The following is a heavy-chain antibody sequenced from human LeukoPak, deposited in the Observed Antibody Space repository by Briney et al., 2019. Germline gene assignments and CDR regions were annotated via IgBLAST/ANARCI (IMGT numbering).Heavy chain of an antibody. J-gene: IGHJ4*02. D-gene: IGHD1-26*01. CDR1: GFTFSSYV. V-gene: IGHV3-23*01. CDR3: TTAGLMNLAATDY. Sequence: GGSLRLSCAASGFTFSSYVMSWVRQAPGKGLEWVSAITGRAIYGRGGTTYYADSVKGRFTISRDNSKNTLYLQMNSLKTEDTAVYYCTTAGLMNLAATDYWGQGALVTVSS. CDR2: ITGRAIYGRGGTT.